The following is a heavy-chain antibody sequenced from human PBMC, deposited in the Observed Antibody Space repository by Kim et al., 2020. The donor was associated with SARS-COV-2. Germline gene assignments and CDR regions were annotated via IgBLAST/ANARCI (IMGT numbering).Heavy chain of an antibody. D-gene: IGHD1-26*01. J-gene: IGHJ4*02. V-gene: IGHV3-72*01. Sequence: ESAAAVKGRFTILRDDSKNSLSLQMNSLKTEDTAVYYCARAPYSGSFYDYWGQGTLVTVSS. CDR3: ARAPYSGSFYDY.